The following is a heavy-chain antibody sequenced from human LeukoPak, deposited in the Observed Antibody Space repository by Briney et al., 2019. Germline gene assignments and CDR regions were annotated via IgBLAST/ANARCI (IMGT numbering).Heavy chain of an antibody. CDR1: GFTFSSYG. Sequence: GGSLRLSCAGSGFTFSSYGMHWVRQAPGKGLEWVAFIRYDGSNKYYADSVKGRFTISRDNSKDTLYLQMNSLRAEDTAVYYCAKDPDSSGYYLANYFDYWGQGTLVTVSS. CDR2: IRYDGSNK. J-gene: IGHJ4*02. V-gene: IGHV3-30*02. D-gene: IGHD3-22*01. CDR3: AKDPDSSGYYLANYFDY.